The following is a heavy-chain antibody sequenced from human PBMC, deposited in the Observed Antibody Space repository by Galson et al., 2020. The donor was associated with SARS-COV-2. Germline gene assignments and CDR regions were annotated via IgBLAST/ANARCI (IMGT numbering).Heavy chain of an antibody. V-gene: IGHV4-61*01. CDR2: IYYSGST. J-gene: IGHJ5*02. D-gene: IGHD5-18*01. CDR1: GGSVSSGSYY. CDR3: AAQPVDTAMATFDP. Sequence: SETLSLTCTVSGGSVSSGSYYWSWIRQPPGKGLEWIGYIYYSGSTNYNPPLKSRVTISIDTSKNQFSLKVTSVTGADTAVYYCAAQPVDTAMATFDPWGQGTLVTVSS.